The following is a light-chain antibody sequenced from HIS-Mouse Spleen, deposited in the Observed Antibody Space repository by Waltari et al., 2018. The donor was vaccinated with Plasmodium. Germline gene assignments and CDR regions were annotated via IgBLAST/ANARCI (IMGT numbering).Light chain of an antibody. CDR1: SSDVGCYNL. V-gene: IGLV2-23*01. Sequence: QSALTQPPSASGSPGQSITISCTGTSSDVGCYNLVSWYQQHPGKAPKLMIYEGSKRPSGVSNRFSGSKSGNTASLTISGLQAEDEADYYCCSYAGSSTYVFGAGTKVTVL. CDR2: EGS. J-gene: IGLJ1*01. CDR3: CSYAGSSTYV.